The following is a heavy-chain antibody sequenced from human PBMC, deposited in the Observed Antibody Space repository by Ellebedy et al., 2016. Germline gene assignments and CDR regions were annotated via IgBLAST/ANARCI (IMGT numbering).Heavy chain of an antibody. D-gene: IGHD3-16*01. V-gene: IGHV3-23*01. Sequence: GESLKISXAASGFTFSSYAMTWVRQAPGKGLEWVSAISGGGGHTYYADSVKGRFTISRDNAKNSLYLQMNSLRAEDTAVYYCLPERLGELFWGQGTLVTVSS. CDR2: ISGGGGHT. CDR3: LPERLGELF. CDR1: GFTFSSYA. J-gene: IGHJ4*02.